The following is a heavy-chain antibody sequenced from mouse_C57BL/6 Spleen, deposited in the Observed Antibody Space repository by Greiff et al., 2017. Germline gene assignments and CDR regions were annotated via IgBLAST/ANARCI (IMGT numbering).Heavy chain of an antibody. CDR3: TTVAHGYYFDY. D-gene: IGHD1-2*01. J-gene: IGHJ2*01. Sequence: VQLQQSGAELVRPGASVKLSCTASGFNIKDYYMHWVKQRPEQGLEWIGRIDPDDGDTEYAPKFQGKATMTADTSSNTAYLQLSSLTSEDTAVYYCTTVAHGYYFDYWGQGTTLTVSS. CDR2: IDPDDGDT. CDR1: GFNIKDYY. V-gene: IGHV14-1*01.